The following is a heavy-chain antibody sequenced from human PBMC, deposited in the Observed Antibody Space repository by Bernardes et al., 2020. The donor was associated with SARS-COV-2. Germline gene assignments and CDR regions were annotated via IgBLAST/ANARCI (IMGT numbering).Heavy chain of an antibody. CDR3: SSTGVTVTTHYYYYYGMDV. J-gene: IGHJ6*02. V-gene: IGHV3-49*03. D-gene: IGHD4-17*01. CDR1: GFTFGDYA. CDR2: IRSKAYGGTT. Sequence: GGSLRLSCTGSGFTFGDYAMSWFRQAPGKGLEWVGFIRSKAYGGTTEYAASVKGRFTISRDDSKSIAYLQMNSLKTEDTAVYYCSSTGVTVTTHYYYYYGMDVWGQGTTVTVSS.